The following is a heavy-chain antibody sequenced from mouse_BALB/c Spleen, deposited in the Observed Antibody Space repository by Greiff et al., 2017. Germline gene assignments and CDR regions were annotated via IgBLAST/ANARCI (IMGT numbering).Heavy chain of an antibody. CDR1: GFSLTSYG. CDR3: AKPLTTVVATDWYFVV. J-gene: IGHJ1*01. V-gene: IGHV2-3*01. CDR2: IWGDGST. D-gene: IGHD1-1*01. Sequence: VKLVESGPGLVAPSQSLSITCTVSGFSLTSYGVSWVRQPPGKGLEWLGVIWGDGSTNYHSALISRLSISKDNSTGQVFLKLNSLQTDDTATYYCAKPLTTVVATDWYFVVWGAGTTVTVSS.